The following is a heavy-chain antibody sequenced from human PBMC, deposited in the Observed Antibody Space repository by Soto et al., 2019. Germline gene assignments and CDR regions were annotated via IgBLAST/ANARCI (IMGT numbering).Heavy chain of an antibody. V-gene: IGHV3-30-3*01. CDR1: GFTFSSYA. CDR3: ARCYNWNLPWGAFDI. Sequence: QVQLVESGGGVVQPGRSLRLSCAASGFTFSSYAMHWVRQAPGKGLEWVAVISYDGSNKYYADSVKGRFTISRDNSKNTLYLQMNSLRAEDTAVYYCARCYNWNLPWGAFDIWGQGTMVTVSS. J-gene: IGHJ3*02. CDR2: ISYDGSNK. D-gene: IGHD1-20*01.